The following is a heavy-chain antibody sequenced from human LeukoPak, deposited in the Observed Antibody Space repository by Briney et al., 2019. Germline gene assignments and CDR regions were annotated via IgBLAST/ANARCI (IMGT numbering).Heavy chain of an antibody. D-gene: IGHD1-26*01. J-gene: IGHJ4*02. CDR1: GGSISSGGYY. CDR2: IYYSGGT. CDR3: ARGYRGSYFDY. V-gene: IGHV4-31*03. Sequence: SGTLSLTCTVSGGSISSGGYYWSWIRQHPGKGLEWIGYIYYSGGTYYNPSLKSRVTISVDTSKNQFSLKLSSVTAADTAGYYCARGYRGSYFDYWGQVTLVTVSS.